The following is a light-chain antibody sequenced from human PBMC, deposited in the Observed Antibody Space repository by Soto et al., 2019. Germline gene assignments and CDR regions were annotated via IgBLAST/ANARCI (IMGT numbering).Light chain of an antibody. Sequence: QSALTQPASLSGSPGQSITISCTGTSSDVGGYNYVSWYQQHPGKAPKLMIYEVSNRPSGVSNRFSGSKSGNTASLTISELQAEDEADYYCNSFTSSRTFVFGTGTRSPS. J-gene: IGLJ1*01. CDR1: SSDVGGYNY. V-gene: IGLV2-14*01. CDR3: NSFTSSRTFV. CDR2: EVS.